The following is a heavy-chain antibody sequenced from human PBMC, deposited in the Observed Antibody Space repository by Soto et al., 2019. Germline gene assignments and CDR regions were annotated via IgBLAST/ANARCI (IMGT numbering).Heavy chain of an antibody. Sequence: SETLSLTCTVSGGSISRSSYYWGWIRQPPGKGLEWIGSIYYSGSTYYNPSLKSRVTISVDTSKNQFSLKLSSVTAADTAVYYCARHSEQWPSSHFDYWGQGTLVTVSS. J-gene: IGHJ4*02. D-gene: IGHD6-19*01. CDR3: ARHSEQWPSSHFDY. CDR2: IYYSGST. V-gene: IGHV4-39*01. CDR1: GGSISRSSYY.